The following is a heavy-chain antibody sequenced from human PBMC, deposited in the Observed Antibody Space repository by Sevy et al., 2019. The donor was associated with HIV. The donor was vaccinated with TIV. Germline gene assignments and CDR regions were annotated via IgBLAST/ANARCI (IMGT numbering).Heavy chain of an antibody. CDR1: GFTFSSYT. CDR2: ISYDGSNK. D-gene: IGHD3-16*01. Sequence: GGSLRLSCAAFGFTFSSYTMHWVRQAPGKGLEWVAVISYDGSNKYYADSVKGRFTISRDNSKNTLYLQMNSLRAEETAVYYCARDGLGGFAQTLDVWGQGTTVTVSS. V-gene: IGHV3-30*04. CDR3: ARDGLGGFAQTLDV. J-gene: IGHJ6*02.